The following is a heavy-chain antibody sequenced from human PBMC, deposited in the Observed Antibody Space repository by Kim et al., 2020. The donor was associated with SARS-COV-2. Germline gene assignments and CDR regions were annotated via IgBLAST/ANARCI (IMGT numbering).Heavy chain of an antibody. V-gene: IGHV1-8*01. CDR1: GYTFTSYD. J-gene: IGHJ6*03. CDR2: MNPNSGNT. CDR3: ARTPALRIFGVGKTYYMDV. Sequence: ASVKVSCKASGYTFTSYDINWVRQATGQGLEWMGWMNPNSGNTGYAQKFQGRVTMTRNTSISTAYMELSSLRSEDTAVYYCARTPALRIFGVGKTYYMDVWGKGTPVTVSS. D-gene: IGHD3-3*01.